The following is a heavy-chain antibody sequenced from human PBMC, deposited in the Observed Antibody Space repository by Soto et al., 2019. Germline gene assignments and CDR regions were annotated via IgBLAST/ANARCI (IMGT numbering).Heavy chain of an antibody. CDR3: ARDGTLYDSSAYYYLY. J-gene: IGHJ4*02. V-gene: IGHV1-69*01. CDR2: ITPMFGTP. CDR1: GGTFSRYT. D-gene: IGHD3-22*01. Sequence: QVQLVQSGAEVKKPGSSVKVSCKASGGTFSRYTSTWVRQAPGQGLEWMGGITPMFGTPNYAQKFQGRVTITEDESTSTAYMELSSLRSEDTAMYYCARDGTLYDSSAYYYLYWGQGTLVTVSS.